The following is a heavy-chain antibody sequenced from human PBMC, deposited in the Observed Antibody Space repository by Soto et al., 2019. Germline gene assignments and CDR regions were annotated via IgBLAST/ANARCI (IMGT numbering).Heavy chain of an antibody. D-gene: IGHD6-19*01. Sequence: QVQLVQSGAEVMQPGASVKVSCKASGYSFTTYQVHWVRQAPGQGLEWMGWINPNSCGTNYAQTFQGRVTMTRDTSISTAYMEMSRLKSDDTAVYYCARAVSNDYWGQGTLVTVSS. CDR1: GYSFTTYQ. CDR2: INPNSCGT. CDR3: ARAVSNDY. V-gene: IGHV1-2*02. J-gene: IGHJ4*02.